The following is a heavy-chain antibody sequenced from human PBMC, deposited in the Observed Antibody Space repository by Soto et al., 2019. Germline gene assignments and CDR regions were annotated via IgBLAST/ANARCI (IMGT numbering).Heavy chain of an antibody. CDR3: ARDRTSGGLFDY. CDR1: GYTFTSYY. CDR2: ISPSGGSA. J-gene: IGHJ4*02. V-gene: IGHV1-46*01. D-gene: IGHD2-15*01. Sequence: QAQLVQSGAEVKKPGASVKVSCKASGYTFTSYYMHWVRQAPGQGLEWMGIISPSGGSANYAQKFQGRVTITRDTSTSTVYMELSSLRSDDTAVYYCARDRTSGGLFDYWGQGTLVTVSS.